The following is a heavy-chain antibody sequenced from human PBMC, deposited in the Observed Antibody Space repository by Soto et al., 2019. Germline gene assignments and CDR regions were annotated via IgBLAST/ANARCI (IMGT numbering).Heavy chain of an antibody. CDR2: IYYNGRT. CDR3: ARQEGYTSGCQGY. Sequence: QLQLQESGPGLVKPSETLSLTCSVSGCSVGSSNYYWGWVRQPPGEGLEWIGSIYYNGRTNYNPSLNSRVTISLDTSKNQFSLKLTSVTAADTAIYYCARQEGYTSGCQGYWGQGTLVTVSS. CDR1: GCSVGSSNYY. V-gene: IGHV4-39*01. J-gene: IGHJ4*02. D-gene: IGHD6-19*01.